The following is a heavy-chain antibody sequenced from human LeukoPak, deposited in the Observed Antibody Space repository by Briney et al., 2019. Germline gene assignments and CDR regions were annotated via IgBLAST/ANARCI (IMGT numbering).Heavy chain of an antibody. V-gene: IGHV1-69*13. Sequence: ASVKVSCKASGYSFTGYYLQWVRQAPGQGLEWMGGIIPIFGTANYAQKFQGRVTITADESTSTAYMEPSSLRSEDTAVYYGARSWELLAAFDIWGQGTMVTVSS. CDR1: GYSFTGYY. J-gene: IGHJ3*02. CDR3: ARSWELLAAFDI. D-gene: IGHD1-26*01. CDR2: IIPIFGTA.